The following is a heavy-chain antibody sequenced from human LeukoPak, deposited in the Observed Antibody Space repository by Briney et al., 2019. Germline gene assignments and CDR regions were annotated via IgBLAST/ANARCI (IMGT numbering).Heavy chain of an antibody. J-gene: IGHJ4*02. CDR3: TRDRWSSSSASFDY. Sequence: GGSLRLSCAASGFSFSSYTMNWVRQAPGKGLEWVSSISSSSSYIYYADSVKGRFTISRDNAKNSLLLQMNSLRAEDTAVYYCTRDRWSSSSASFDYWVLGTLLIVSS. CDR2: ISSSSSYI. CDR1: GFSFSSYT. V-gene: IGHV3-21*06. D-gene: IGHD6-6*01.